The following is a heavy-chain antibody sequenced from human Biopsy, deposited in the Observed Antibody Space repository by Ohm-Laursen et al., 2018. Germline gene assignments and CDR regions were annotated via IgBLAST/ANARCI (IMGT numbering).Heavy chain of an antibody. V-gene: IGHV3-21*04. CDR1: GFTFSSYS. Sequence: SLRLSCSASGFTFSSYSMNWVRQAPGKGLEWISYISETSSHIYDADSVKGRFTVARDNAKNSLYLQMKSLRAEDTAVYYCARELGNGMDVWGQGTPVTVSS. CDR3: ARELGNGMDV. J-gene: IGHJ6*02. CDR2: ISETSSHI.